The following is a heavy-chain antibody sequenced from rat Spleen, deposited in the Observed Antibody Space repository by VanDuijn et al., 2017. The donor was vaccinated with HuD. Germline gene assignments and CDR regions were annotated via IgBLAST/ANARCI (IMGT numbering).Heavy chain of an antibody. J-gene: IGHJ4*01. D-gene: IGHD1-5*01. CDR1: GFTFSDYN. V-gene: IGHV5-25*01. CDR3: ARLRWDVMDA. Sequence: EVQLVESGGGLVQPGRSLKLSCAASGFTFSDYNMAWVRQAPTKGLEWVASITPGGDNSYYPDSVKGRFTISREDAKSTLYLQMESLRSEDTATYYCARLRWDVMDAWGQGASVTVSS. CDR2: ITPGGDNS.